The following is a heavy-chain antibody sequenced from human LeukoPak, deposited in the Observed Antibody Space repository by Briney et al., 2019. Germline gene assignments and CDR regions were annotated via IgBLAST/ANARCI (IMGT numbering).Heavy chain of an antibody. CDR2: VSDGGSTK. V-gene: IGHV3-11*01. CDR3: ARETGSTWNAPIDY. J-gene: IGHJ4*02. Sequence: PGGSLRLSCAASGFTVSSNYMSWIRQAPGKGLEWISYVSDGGSTKYYADSVKGRFTISRDNDKNSLLLQMDSLRVEDTAIYYCARETGSTWNAPIDYWGQGILVTVSS. CDR1: GFTVSSNY. D-gene: IGHD6-13*01.